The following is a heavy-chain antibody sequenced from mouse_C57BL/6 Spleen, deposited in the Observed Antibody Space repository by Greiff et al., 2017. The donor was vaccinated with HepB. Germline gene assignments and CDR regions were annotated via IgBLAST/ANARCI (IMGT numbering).Heavy chain of an antibody. D-gene: IGHD1-1*01. CDR2: ISSGGDYI. CDR1: GFTFSSYA. Sequence: EVQGVESGEGLVKPGGSLKLSCAASGFTFSSYAMSWVRQTPEKRLEWVAYISSGGDYIYYADTVKGRFTISRDNARNTLYLQMSSLKSEDTAMYYCTSDYYGSSHQAWFAYWGQGTLVTVSA. J-gene: IGHJ3*01. V-gene: IGHV5-9-1*02. CDR3: TSDYYGSSHQAWFAY.